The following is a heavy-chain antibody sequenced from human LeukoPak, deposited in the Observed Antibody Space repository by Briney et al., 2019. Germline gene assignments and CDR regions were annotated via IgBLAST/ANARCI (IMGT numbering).Heavy chain of an antibody. CDR1: GYTFTSYY. D-gene: IGHD5-24*01. CDR3: ASSEGWLQFAGTE. CDR2: INPSGGST. J-gene: IGHJ4*02. V-gene: IGHV1-46*01. Sequence: ASVKVSCKASGYTFTSYYMHWVRQAPGQGLEWMGIINPSGGSTSYAQKFQGRVTMTRDMSTSTVYMELSSLRSEDTAVYYCASSEGWLQFAGTEWGQGTLVTVSS.